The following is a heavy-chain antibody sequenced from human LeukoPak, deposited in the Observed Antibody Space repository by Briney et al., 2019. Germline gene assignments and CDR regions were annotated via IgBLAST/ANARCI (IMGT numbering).Heavy chain of an antibody. D-gene: IGHD1-26*01. V-gene: IGHV3-13*01. CDR3: ARQNTPHGNFDY. CDR2: IGTAGDT. Sequence: PGGSLRLSCAASGFTLSSYAMHWVRQPAGNGLECVSAIGTAGDTFYPGSVKGRFTISRENAKKSLFLQMNSLRAEDTAVYYCARQNTPHGNFDYWGQGTLVTVSS. CDR1: GFTLSSYA. J-gene: IGHJ4*02.